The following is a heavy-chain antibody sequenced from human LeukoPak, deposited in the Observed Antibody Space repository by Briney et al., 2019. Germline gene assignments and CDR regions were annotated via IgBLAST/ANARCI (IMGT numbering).Heavy chain of an antibody. D-gene: IGHD3-16*02. CDR2: INHSGST. V-gene: IGHV4-34*01. CDR1: GGSFSGYY. CDR3: ARGREYYEYVWGSYRIGHYFDY. J-gene: IGHJ4*02. Sequence: SETLSLTCAVYGGSFSGYYWSWIRQPPGKGLEWIGEINHSGSTNYNPSLKSRVTISVDTSKNQFSLKLSSVTAADTAVYYCARGREYYEYVWGSYRIGHYFDYWGQGTLVTVSS.